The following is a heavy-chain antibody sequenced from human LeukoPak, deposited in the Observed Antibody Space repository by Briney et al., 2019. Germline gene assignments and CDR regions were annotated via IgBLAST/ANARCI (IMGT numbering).Heavy chain of an antibody. CDR3: ATYSSDWYSDAFDI. D-gene: IGHD6-19*01. J-gene: IGHJ3*02. CDR2: IYYSGNT. V-gene: IGHV4-30-4*01. CDR1: GGSISSGDYY. Sequence: SQTLPLTCTVSGGSISSGDYYWSWIRQPPGKGLEWIGYIYYSGNTYYNPSLKSRVTISVDTSKNQFSLKLTSVTAADTAMYYCATYSSDWYSDAFDIWGQGTMVTVSS.